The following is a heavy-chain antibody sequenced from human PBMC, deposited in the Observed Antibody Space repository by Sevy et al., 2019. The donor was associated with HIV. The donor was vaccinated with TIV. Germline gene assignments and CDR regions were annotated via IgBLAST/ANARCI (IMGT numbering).Heavy chain of an antibody. J-gene: IGHJ3*02. Sequence: GGCLRLSCSASGFTFSSFALHWVRQAPGKGLEYVSGISSDGTNTFYAGSVKGRFTISRDNSKNTLYLQMRSLRAEDTAMYYCVPITMIQRLIPNAFDIWGQGTMVTVSS. CDR3: VPITMIQRLIPNAFDI. D-gene: IGHD3-10*01. CDR2: ISSDGTNT. V-gene: IGHV3-64D*06. CDR1: GFTFSSFA.